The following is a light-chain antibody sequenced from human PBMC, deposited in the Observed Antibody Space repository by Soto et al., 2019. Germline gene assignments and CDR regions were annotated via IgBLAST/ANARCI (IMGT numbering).Light chain of an antibody. CDR1: SSDVGTFNL. CDR2: EGT. J-gene: IGLJ1*01. Sequence: QSALTQPASVSGFLGQSITMSCTGSSSDVGTFNLVSWFQQHPGKAPKLLIFEGTKRPSGVSDRFSGSKSGNTASLTISWLQAEDEADYHCCSYAGTRTSWVFGTGTKLTVL. CDR3: CSYAGTRTSWV. V-gene: IGLV2-23*01.